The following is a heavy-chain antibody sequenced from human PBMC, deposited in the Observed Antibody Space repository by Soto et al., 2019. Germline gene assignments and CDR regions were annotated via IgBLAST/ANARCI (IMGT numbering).Heavy chain of an antibody. CDR2: ISFSGNT. CDR1: GGSISSSPYY. D-gene: IGHD6-19*01. Sequence: QLQVQESGPGLVKPSETLSLTCSVSGGSISSSPYYWGWIRQPPGKGLEWIARISFSGNTDYNPSLKSRVTISAATSKNQFSLTLSSVTAADTAVYSCARLTVVGRVGDCWGQGTLVTVSS. J-gene: IGHJ4*02. CDR3: ARLTVVGRVGDC. V-gene: IGHV4-39*01.